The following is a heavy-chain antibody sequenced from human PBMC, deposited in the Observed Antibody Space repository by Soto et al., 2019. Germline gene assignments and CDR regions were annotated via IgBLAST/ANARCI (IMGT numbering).Heavy chain of an antibody. CDR2: TYSGSNT. CDR1: GFTVSSNY. D-gene: IGHD4-17*01. Sequence: GGSLRLSCTASGFTVSSNYMTWVRQAPGKGLEWVSVTYSGSNTYYADSVKGRFTISTDNSKNTLYLLMNSLRAEDTAVYYCARGFRTTVTTYDYYGMDIWGQGTTVTAP. J-gene: IGHJ6*02. V-gene: IGHV3-66*01. CDR3: ARGFRTTVTTYDYYGMDI.